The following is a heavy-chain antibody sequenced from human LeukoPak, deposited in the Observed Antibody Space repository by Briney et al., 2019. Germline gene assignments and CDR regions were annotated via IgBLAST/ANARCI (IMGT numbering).Heavy chain of an antibody. D-gene: IGHD4-17*01. J-gene: IGHJ4*02. CDR1: GGTFSSYA. V-gene: IGHV1-69*04. CDR3: AREADYGDYVNY. Sequence: ASVKVSCKASGGTFSSYAISWVRQAPGQGLEWMGRIIPILGIANYAQKFQGRVTITADKSTSTAYMELSGLRSEDTAVYYCAREADYGDYVNYWGQGTLVTVSS. CDR2: IIPILGIA.